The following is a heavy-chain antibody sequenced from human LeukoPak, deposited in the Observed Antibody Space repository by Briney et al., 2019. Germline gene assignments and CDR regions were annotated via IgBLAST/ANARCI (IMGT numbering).Heavy chain of an antibody. Sequence: SETLSLTCTVSGGSISIYYWSWIRQPAGKGLEWIGRIYTSGSANYNPSLKSRVTMSVDTSKNQFSLKLSSVTAADTAVYFCARHSSDYYGPFDYWGQGTLVTVSS. CDR1: GGSISIYY. D-gene: IGHD6-19*01. J-gene: IGHJ4*02. V-gene: IGHV4-4*07. CDR2: IYTSGSA. CDR3: ARHSSDYYGPFDY.